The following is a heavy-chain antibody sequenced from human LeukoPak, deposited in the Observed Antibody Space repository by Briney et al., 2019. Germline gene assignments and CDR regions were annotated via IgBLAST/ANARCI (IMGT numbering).Heavy chain of an antibody. CDR2: FDPEDGET. V-gene: IGHV1-24*01. CDR3: ATLEGEMAQEAFFDY. CDR1: GYTLTELS. D-gene: IGHD5-24*01. Sequence: GASVKVSCKVSGYTLTELSMYWVRQAPGKGLEWMGGFDPEDGETIYAQKFQGRVTMTEDTSTDTAYTELSSLRSEDTAVYYCATLEGEMAQEAFFDYWGQGTLVTVSS. J-gene: IGHJ4*02.